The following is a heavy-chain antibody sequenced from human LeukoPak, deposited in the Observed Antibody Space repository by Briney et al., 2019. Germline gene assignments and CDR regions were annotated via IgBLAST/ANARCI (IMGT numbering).Heavy chain of an antibody. CDR2: ISYDGSNK. V-gene: IGHV3-30*18. CDR1: GFTFSSYG. Sequence: GGSLRLSCAASGFTFSSYGMHWVRQAPGKGLEWVAVISYDGSNKYYADSVKGRFTISRDNSKNTLYLQMNSLRAEDTAVYYCAKGPYSGYYFDYWGQGTLVTVSS. D-gene: IGHD5-12*01. CDR3: AKGPYSGYYFDY. J-gene: IGHJ4*02.